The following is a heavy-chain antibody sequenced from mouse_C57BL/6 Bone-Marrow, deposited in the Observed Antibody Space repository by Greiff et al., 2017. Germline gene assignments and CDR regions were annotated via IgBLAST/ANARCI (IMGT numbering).Heavy chain of an antibody. Sequence: VQLKESGPELVKPGASVKISCKASGYSFTDYNMNWVKQSNGQSLEWIGVINPNYGTTSYNQKFKGKATLTVDQSSSTAYMQLNSLTSEDSAVYDCASRDGYYLVFDYWGQGTTLTVSS. CDR1: GYSFTDYN. CDR3: ASRDGYYLVFDY. D-gene: IGHD2-3*01. J-gene: IGHJ2*01. CDR2: INPNYGTT. V-gene: IGHV1-39*01.